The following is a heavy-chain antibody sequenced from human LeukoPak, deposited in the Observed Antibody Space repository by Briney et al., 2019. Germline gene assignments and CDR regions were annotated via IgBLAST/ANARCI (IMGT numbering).Heavy chain of an antibody. D-gene: IGHD3-10*01. CDR3: AREGYYGSGSPPSLYFDY. V-gene: IGHV3-23*01. CDR2: IRDNGGRT. Sequence: PGGSLRLSCAASGFTFSGYAMSWVRQAPGKGLEWVSTIRDNGGRTYYADSVKGRFTISRDNSRSTLYLQMNSLRPEDTAIYYCAREGYYGSGSPPSLYFDYWGQGTLVTVSS. CDR1: GFTFSGYA. J-gene: IGHJ4*02.